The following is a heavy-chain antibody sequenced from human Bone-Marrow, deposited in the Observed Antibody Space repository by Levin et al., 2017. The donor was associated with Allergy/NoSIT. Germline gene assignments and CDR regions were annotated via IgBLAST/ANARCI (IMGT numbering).Heavy chain of an antibody. J-gene: IGHJ4*02. D-gene: IGHD6-19*01. Sequence: SETLSLTCTVSGGSVSSGSYYWSWIRQPPGKGLEWIGYIYYSGSTNYNPSLKSRVTISVDTSKNQFSLKLSSVTAADTAVYYCATGIISGWYVGQHDYWGQGTLVTVSS. CDR2: IYYSGST. CDR3: ATGIISGWYVGQHDY. V-gene: IGHV4-61*01. CDR1: GGSVSSGSYY.